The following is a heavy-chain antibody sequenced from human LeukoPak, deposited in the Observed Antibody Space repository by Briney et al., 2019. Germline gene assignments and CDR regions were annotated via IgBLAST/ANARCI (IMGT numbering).Heavy chain of an antibody. J-gene: IGHJ4*02. CDR3: AKVGATWAPLAGYLISPFVY. CDR1: GFTFSSYA. Sequence: GGSLRLSCAASGFTFSSYAMSWVRQAPGKGLEWVASIRGSGGSTSYGDSVKGRCIISRDNSEHAPYLQMNILRAEDTAVYYCAKVGATWAPLAGYLISPFVYWGEGTLVTVSS. D-gene: IGHD6-19*01. CDR2: IRGSGGST. V-gene: IGHV3-23*01.